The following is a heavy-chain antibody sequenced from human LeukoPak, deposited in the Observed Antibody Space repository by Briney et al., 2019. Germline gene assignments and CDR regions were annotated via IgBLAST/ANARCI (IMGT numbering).Heavy chain of an antibody. CDR1: GGTFSSYA. CDR3: AKRLGIVGAWMAFDI. Sequence: RASVKVSCKASGGTFSSYAISWVRQAPGQGLEWMGGIIPIFGAANYAQKFQGRVTITADESTSTAYMELSSLRSEDTAVYYCAKRLGIVGAWMAFDIWGQGTMVIVSS. D-gene: IGHD1-26*01. CDR2: IIPIFGAA. V-gene: IGHV1-69*13. J-gene: IGHJ3*02.